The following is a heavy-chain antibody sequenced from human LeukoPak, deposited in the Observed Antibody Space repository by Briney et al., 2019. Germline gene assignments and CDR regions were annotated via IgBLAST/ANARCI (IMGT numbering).Heavy chain of an antibody. V-gene: IGHV4-59*08. CDR1: GGSISSYY. J-gene: IGHJ4*02. CDR2: IYYSGGT. Sequence: SETLSLTCTVSGGSISSYYWSWIRQPPGKGLEWIGYIYYSGGTNYNPSLKSRITISIDTSKNQFSLRLSSVTAADTAMYYCARQWYYDSIDSWGQGTLVTVSS. CDR3: ARQWYYDSIDS. D-gene: IGHD3-22*01.